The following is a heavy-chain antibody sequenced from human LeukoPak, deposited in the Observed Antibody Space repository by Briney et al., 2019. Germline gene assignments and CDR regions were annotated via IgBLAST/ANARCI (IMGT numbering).Heavy chain of an antibody. V-gene: IGHV4-4*09. CDR1: GGSISSYY. J-gene: IGHJ3*02. D-gene: IGHD6-13*01. CDR2: IYTSGST. CDR3: ARRSYSSSWYKAFDI. Sequence: PSETLSLTCTVSGGSISSYYWSWIRQPPGKGLEWIWYIYTSGSTNYNPSLKSRVTISVDTSKNQFSLKLSSVTAADTAVYYCARRSYSSSWYKAFDIWGQGTMVTVSS.